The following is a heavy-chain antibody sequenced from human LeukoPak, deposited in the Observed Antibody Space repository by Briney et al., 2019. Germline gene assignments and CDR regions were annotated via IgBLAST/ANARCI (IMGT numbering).Heavy chain of an antibody. V-gene: IGHV1-18*04. CDR3: ARSPYGSGSYSFPRMADY. J-gene: IGHJ4*02. D-gene: IGHD3-10*01. CDR1: GYTFTSYG. CDR2: ISAYNGNT. Sequence: ASVKVSCKASGYTFTSYGISWVRQAPGQGLEWMGWISAYNGNTNYAQKLQGRVTMTTDTSTSTAYMELRSLRSDDTAVYHCARSPYGSGSYSFPRMADYWGQGTLVTVSS.